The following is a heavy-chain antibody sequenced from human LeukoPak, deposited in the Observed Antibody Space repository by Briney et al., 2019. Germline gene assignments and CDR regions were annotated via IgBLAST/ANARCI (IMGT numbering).Heavy chain of an antibody. J-gene: IGHJ4*02. Sequence: KSSETLSLTCTVSGGSISSYYVSWIRQPPGKGLEWIGYISYTGSTDYNPSLKSRVTISVDMSKNQFSLKVSSVTAADTAVHYCARGSVYFDSWGQGTLVTVSS. CDR3: ARGSVYFDS. CDR1: GGSISSYY. V-gene: IGHV4-59*01. CDR2: ISYTGST.